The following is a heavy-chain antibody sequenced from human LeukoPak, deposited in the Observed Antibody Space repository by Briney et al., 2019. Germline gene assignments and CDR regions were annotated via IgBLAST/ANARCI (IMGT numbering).Heavy chain of an antibody. V-gene: IGHV4-39*07. CDR3: ARDIHLLGELLYCRFDP. CDR2: IYYSGST. J-gene: IGHJ5*02. Sequence: SETLSLTCTVSGGSISSSSYYWGWIRQPPGKGLEWIGSIYYSGSTYYNPSLKSRVTISVDTSKNQFSLKLSSVTAADTAVYYCARDIHLLGELLYCRFDPWGQGTLVTVSS. CDR1: GGSISSSSYY. D-gene: IGHD3-10*01.